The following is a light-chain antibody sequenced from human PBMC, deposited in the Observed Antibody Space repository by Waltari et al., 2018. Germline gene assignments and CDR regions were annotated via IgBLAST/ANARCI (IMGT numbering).Light chain of an antibody. CDR1: QSIRTY. CDR3: QNYVRLPAT. Sequence: EIMWTQSPCTLSLSPGEIATLSCKASQSIRTYLAWDQQKPRQAPRRVIYHASSRATGIPDMFSGSGSGTDFSLTISRLEPEDFAVYYCQNYVRLPATFGQGTKVEIK. J-gene: IGKJ1*01. CDR2: HAS. V-gene: IGKV3-20*01.